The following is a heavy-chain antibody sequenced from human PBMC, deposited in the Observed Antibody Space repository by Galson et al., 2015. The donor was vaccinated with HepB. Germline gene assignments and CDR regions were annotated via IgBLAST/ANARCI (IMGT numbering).Heavy chain of an antibody. CDR1: GGTFSSYA. D-gene: IGHD3-22*01. J-gene: IGHJ2*01. CDR2: IIPIFGTA. Sequence: SVKVSCKASGGTFSSYAISWVRQAPGQGLEWMGGIIPIFGTANYAQKFQGRVTITADESTSTAYMELSSLRSEDTAVYYCAADYYYDSSGYYLEYFDLWGRGTLVTVSS. CDR3: AADYYYDSSGYYLEYFDL. V-gene: IGHV1-69*13.